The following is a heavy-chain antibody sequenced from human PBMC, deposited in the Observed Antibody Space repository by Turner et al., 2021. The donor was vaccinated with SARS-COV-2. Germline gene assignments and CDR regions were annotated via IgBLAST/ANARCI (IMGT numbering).Heavy chain of an antibody. CDR2: IDGDGTTT. J-gene: IGHJ4*02. CDR1: GFTFGRSE. D-gene: IGHD2-2*01. V-gene: IGHV3-48*03. Sequence: DVQLVESGGGFVQPGGSLRLSCAASGFTFGRSEMSWVRQAPGKGLEWLAYIDGDGTTTFYAHSVKGRFTISRDNRKNSLFLQMSTLRADDTAIDYCATFSVVVPDYWGQGTLVTVSS. CDR3: ATFSVVVPDY.